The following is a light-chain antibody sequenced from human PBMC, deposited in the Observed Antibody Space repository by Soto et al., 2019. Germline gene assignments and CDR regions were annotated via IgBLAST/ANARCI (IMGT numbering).Light chain of an antibody. CDR3: LQYDNWPRT. J-gene: IGKJ1*01. Sequence: EIVFTQSPCTLSLSPFERSTLSCRASQSVSSNYLAWYQQRPGQAPRLLIYAASTRATGIPARFSGSGSGTEFTLTISSLQSEDFAVYYCLQYDNWPRTFGQGTKVDIK. CDR1: QSVSSN. V-gene: IGKV3-15*01. CDR2: AAS.